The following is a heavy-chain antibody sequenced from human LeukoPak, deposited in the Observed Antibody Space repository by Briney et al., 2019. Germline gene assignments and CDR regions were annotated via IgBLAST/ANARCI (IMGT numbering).Heavy chain of an antibody. V-gene: IGHV4-39*07. Sequence: PSETLSLTCTVSGGSISSSNYYWGWIRQPPGKGLEWIGEINHSGSTNYNPSLKSRVTISVDTSKNQFSLKLSSVTAADTAVYYCARGGLYNPNDYWGQGTLVTVSS. CDR2: INHSGST. CDR3: ARGGLYNPNDY. J-gene: IGHJ4*02. D-gene: IGHD3/OR15-3a*01. CDR1: GGSISSSNYY.